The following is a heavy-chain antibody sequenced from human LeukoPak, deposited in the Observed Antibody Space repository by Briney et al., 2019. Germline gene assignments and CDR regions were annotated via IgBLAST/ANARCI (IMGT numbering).Heavy chain of an antibody. Sequence: PSEALSLTCAVYGGSFSGYYWSWIRQPPGKGLEWIGEINHSGSTNYNPSLKSRVTISVDTSKNQFSLKLSSVTAADTAVYYCARLTGRAAGWSQGTLVTVSS. D-gene: IGHD6-13*01. CDR1: GGSFSGYY. V-gene: IGHV4-34*01. J-gene: IGHJ4*02. CDR3: ARLTGRAAG. CDR2: INHSGST.